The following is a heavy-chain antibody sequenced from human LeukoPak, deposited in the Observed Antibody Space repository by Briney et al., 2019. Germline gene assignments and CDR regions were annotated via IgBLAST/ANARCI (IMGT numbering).Heavy chain of an antibody. V-gene: IGHV4-34*01. D-gene: IGHD2-15*01. Sequence: SETLSLTCAVYGGSFSGYYWSWIRQPPGKGLEWIGEINHSGSTNYNPSLKSRVTISVDTSKNQFSLKLSSVTAADTAVYYCARGQHCSGGSCYLHWGQGTLVTVSS. CDR1: GGSFSGYY. CDR2: INHSGST. J-gene: IGHJ4*02. CDR3: ARGQHCSGGSCYLH.